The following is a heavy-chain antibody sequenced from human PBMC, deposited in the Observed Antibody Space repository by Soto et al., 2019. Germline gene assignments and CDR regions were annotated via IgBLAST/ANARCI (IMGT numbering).Heavy chain of an antibody. CDR1: GLTFRSYA. D-gene: IGHD5-12*01. Sequence: GLSMRLSSASSGLTFRSYAMSLVRQAQEGGLEWVSAISGSGGSTYYADSVEGRFTICRDNSKNTLYLQMNSMRAEDTAVYYCAKEPHIVAKIIVGFEYWGQGTLVTVSS. CDR2: ISGSGGST. J-gene: IGHJ4*02. CDR3: AKEPHIVAKIIVGFEY. V-gene: IGHV3-23*01.